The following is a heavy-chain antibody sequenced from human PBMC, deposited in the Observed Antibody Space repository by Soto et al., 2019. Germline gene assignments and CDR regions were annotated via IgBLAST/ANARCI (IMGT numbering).Heavy chain of an antibody. V-gene: IGHV1-69*06. J-gene: IGHJ6*02. D-gene: IGHD3-22*01. CDR2: IIPIFGTA. Sequence: QVQLVQSGAEVKKPGSSVKVSCKASGGTFSSYAISWVRQAPGQGLEWMGGIIPIFGTANYAQKFQGRVTMTADKSTSTAYMELSSLRSEDTAVYYCAREISPTMTLNYYYYGMDVWGQGTTVTVSS. CDR1: GGTFSSYA. CDR3: AREISPTMTLNYYYYGMDV.